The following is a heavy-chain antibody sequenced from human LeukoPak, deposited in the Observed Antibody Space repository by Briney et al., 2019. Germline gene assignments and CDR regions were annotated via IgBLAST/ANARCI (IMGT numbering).Heavy chain of an antibody. CDR1: GFSFDDYG. D-gene: IGHD3-10*01. CDR3: ARGFLADLSMVWVDY. V-gene: IGHV3-20*04. Sequence: GGSLRLSCAASGFSFDDYGMSWVRQAPGQGLEWVSGINWNGGSTGYADSVKGRFTISRDNAKNSLYLQMSSPRAEDTALYYCARGFLADLSMVWVDYWGQGTLVTVSS. CDR2: INWNGGST. J-gene: IGHJ4*02.